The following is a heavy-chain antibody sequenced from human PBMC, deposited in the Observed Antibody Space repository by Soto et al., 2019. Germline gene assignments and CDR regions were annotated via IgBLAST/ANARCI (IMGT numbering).Heavy chain of an antibody. Sequence: EVQLLESGGGLVQPGGSLRLSCAASGFTFSSYAMRWVRQAPGKGLEWVSAISGSGGSTYYAGSVKGRFTSSRDNSKNTLYLQMNSLRAEETAVYYCARRGSGSYYDYWGQGTLVTVSS. CDR2: ISGSGGST. J-gene: IGHJ4*02. V-gene: IGHV3-23*01. CDR1: GFTFSSYA. D-gene: IGHD1-26*01. CDR3: ARRGSGSYYDY.